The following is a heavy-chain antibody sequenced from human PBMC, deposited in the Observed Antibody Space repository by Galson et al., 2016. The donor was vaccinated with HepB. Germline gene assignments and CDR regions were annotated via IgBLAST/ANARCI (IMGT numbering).Heavy chain of an antibody. D-gene: IGHD2-8*02. Sequence: SLRLSCAASGFTFSAYGMHWVRQAPGKGLEWVAVISYDGDAKYYSDSVKGRFTISRDDSKSTLYLQMNSLRAEDTAVYYCARPYCTGGVCPNYFDFWGLGTLVTVSS. V-gene: IGHV3-30*03. CDR3: ARPYCTGGVCPNYFDF. J-gene: IGHJ4*02. CDR2: ISYDGDAK. CDR1: GFTFSAYG.